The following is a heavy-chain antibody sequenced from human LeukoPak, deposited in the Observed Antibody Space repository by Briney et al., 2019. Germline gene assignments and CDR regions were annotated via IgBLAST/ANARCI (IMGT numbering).Heavy chain of an antibody. J-gene: IGHJ4*02. Sequence: GGSLRLSCAASGFTFSNYWMSWVRQAPGKGLEWVANIKQDGSEKYYVDSVKGRFTISRDNAKNSLYLQMNSLGADDTALYYCARTRHYSDSRGYYAFFDYWGQGTLVTVSS. CDR2: IKQDGSEK. CDR1: GFTFSNYW. CDR3: ARTRHYSDSRGYYAFFDY. D-gene: IGHD3-22*01. V-gene: IGHV3-7*04.